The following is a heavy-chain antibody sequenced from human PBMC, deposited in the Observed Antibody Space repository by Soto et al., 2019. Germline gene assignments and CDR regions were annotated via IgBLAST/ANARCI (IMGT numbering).Heavy chain of an antibody. V-gene: IGHV3-7*01. Sequence: EVQLVESGGGLVQPGGSLRLSCAVSGFTFSSLWMSWVRQAPGRGLEWVASTKQDGSEKYYVDSVKGRFTISRDNAKNSLYLQMNSLRAEDTAVYYCASRAFCGGICYSHNYWGQGILVTVSS. CDR2: TKQDGSEK. D-gene: IGHD2-21*01. J-gene: IGHJ4*02. CDR1: GFTFSSLW. CDR3: ASRAFCGGICYSHNY.